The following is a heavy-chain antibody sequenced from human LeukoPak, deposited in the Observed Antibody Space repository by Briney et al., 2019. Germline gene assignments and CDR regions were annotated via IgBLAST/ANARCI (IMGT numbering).Heavy chain of an antibody. CDR1: GFTFSSYS. J-gene: IGHJ3*02. CDR2: ISSSSSYI. V-gene: IGHV3-21*01. CDR3: AGGPGRTWIQLWEDDAFDI. D-gene: IGHD5-18*01. Sequence: PGGSLRLSCAASGFTFSSYSMNWVRQAPGKGLEWVPSISSSSSYIYYADSVKGRFTISRDNSKNTLYLQMNSLRAEDTAVYYCAGGPGRTWIQLWEDDAFDIWGQGTMVTVSS.